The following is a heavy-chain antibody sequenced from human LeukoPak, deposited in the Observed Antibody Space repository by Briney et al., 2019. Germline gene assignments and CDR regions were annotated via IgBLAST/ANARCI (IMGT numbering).Heavy chain of an antibody. CDR3: ASYWDIRFGELPPETYYYYGMDV. J-gene: IGHJ6*02. Sequence: GGSLRLSCAASGFTFSDYYMSWIRQAPGKGLEWVSYISSSGSTIYYADSVKGRFTISRDNAKNSLYLQMNSLRAEDTAVYYCASYWDIRFGELPPETYYYYGMDVWGQGTTVTVSS. CDR1: GFTFSDYY. D-gene: IGHD3-10*01. CDR2: ISSSGSTI. V-gene: IGHV3-11*04.